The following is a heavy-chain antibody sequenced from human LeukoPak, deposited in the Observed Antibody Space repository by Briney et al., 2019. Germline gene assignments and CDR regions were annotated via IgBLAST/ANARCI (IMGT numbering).Heavy chain of an antibody. Sequence: ASVKVSCKASGYTFTSYGISWVRQAPGQGLEWMGWISAYNGNTNYAQKLQGRATMTTDTSTSTAYMELRSLRSDDTAVYYCARDHYYDSSGPNWFDPWGQGTLVTVSS. CDR1: GYTFTSYG. CDR3: ARDHYYDSSGPNWFDP. CDR2: ISAYNGNT. V-gene: IGHV1-18*01. D-gene: IGHD3-22*01. J-gene: IGHJ5*02.